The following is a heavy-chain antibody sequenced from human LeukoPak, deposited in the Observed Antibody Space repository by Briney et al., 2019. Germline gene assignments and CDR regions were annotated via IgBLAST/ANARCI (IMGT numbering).Heavy chain of an antibody. CDR3: AKDHTPSGSAVAGTGVDY. Sequence: GGSLRLSCAASGFTFSSYGMHWVRQAPGKGLEWVAFIRYDGSNKYYADSVKGRFTISRDNSKNTLYLQMNSLRAEDTAVYYCAKDHTPSGSAVAGTGVDYWGQGTLVTVSS. V-gene: IGHV3-30*02. CDR2: IRYDGSNK. CDR1: GFTFSSYG. J-gene: IGHJ4*02. D-gene: IGHD6-19*01.